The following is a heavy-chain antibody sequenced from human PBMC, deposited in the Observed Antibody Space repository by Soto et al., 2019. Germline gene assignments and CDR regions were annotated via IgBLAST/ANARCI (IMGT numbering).Heavy chain of an antibody. D-gene: IGHD3-22*01. Sequence: QITLKESGPPLVKPTQTLTLTCTFSGFSLSTSGVGVGWIRQPPGKALEWLALIYWDDDKRYSPSLKSRLTITKDTSKNQVVLTMTNMDPVDTATYYCAHSPFYDSSGYRGGDFFHFDYWGQGTLVTVSS. CDR3: AHSPFYDSSGYRGGDFFHFDY. CDR1: GFSLSTSGVG. V-gene: IGHV2-5*02. CDR2: IYWDDDK. J-gene: IGHJ4*02.